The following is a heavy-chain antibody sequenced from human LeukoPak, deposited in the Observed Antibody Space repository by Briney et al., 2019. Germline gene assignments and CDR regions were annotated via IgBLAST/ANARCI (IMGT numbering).Heavy chain of an antibody. Sequence: ASVKVSYKASGYTFTGYYMHWVRPAPGQGLEWMGWINPNSGGTNYAQKFQGRVTMTGDTSIRTAYMELSRLRSDDTAVYYCASETYCCDSSGRRDWFDPWGQGTLVTVSS. J-gene: IGHJ5*02. CDR2: INPNSGGT. CDR3: ASETYCCDSSGRRDWFDP. D-gene: IGHD3-22*01. V-gene: IGHV1-2*02. CDR1: GYTFTGYY.